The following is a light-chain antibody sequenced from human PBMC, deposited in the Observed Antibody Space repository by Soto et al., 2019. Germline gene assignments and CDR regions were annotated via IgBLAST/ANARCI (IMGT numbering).Light chain of an antibody. CDR1: SSDVGGYNY. Sequence: QSALTQPPSASGSPGQSVTISCTGTSSDVGGYNYVSWYQQHPGKAPKLMIYEVSKRPSGVPDRFSGSKSGNTASLTVSGLQAKDEADYYCSSYAGSSYVFGTGTKLTVL. CDR3: SSYAGSSYV. J-gene: IGLJ1*01. CDR2: EVS. V-gene: IGLV2-8*01.